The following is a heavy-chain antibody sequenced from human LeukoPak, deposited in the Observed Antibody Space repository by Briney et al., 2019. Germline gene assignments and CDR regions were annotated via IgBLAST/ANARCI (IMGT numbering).Heavy chain of an antibody. V-gene: IGHV3-21*01. CDR2: FSSRSSYI. CDR3: ARRNWDYYFDY. CDR1: GFTFSSYS. D-gene: IGHD1-7*01. J-gene: IGHJ4*02. Sequence: GGSLRLSCAAPGFTFSSYSMNWVRQAPGKGLEWVSSFSSRSSYIYYADSVKGRFTISRDNAKNSLYLQMNSLRAEDTAVYYCARRNWDYYFDYWGQGTLVTVSS.